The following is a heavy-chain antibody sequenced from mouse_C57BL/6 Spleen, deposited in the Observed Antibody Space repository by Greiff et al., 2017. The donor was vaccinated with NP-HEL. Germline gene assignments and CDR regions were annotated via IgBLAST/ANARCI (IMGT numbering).Heavy chain of an antibody. V-gene: IGHV5-6*01. Sequence: VQLKESGGDLVKPGGSLKLSCAASGFTFSSYGMSWVRQTPDKRLEWVATISSGGSYTYYPDSVKGRFTISRDNVKNTLYLQMSSLKSEDTAMYYCAREADDYWGQGTTLTVSS. CDR2: ISSGGSYT. D-gene: IGHD6-1*01. CDR1: GFTFSSYG. CDR3: AREADDY. J-gene: IGHJ2*01.